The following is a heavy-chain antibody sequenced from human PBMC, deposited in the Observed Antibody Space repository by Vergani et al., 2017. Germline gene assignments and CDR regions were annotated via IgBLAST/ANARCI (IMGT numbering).Heavy chain of an antibody. V-gene: IGHV3-23*01. CDR2: ISGSGGST. CDR3: AKGIGGAMGDSDVYYGMDV. CDR1: GFTFSSYA. J-gene: IGHJ6*02. D-gene: IGHD5-18*01. Sequence: EVQLLESGGGLVQPGGSLRLSCAASGFTFSSYAMSWVRQAPGKGLEWVSAISGSGGSTYYADSVKGRFTISRDKSKNTLYLQMNSLRAEDTAVYYCAKGIGGAMGDSDVYYGMDVWGQGTTVTVSS.